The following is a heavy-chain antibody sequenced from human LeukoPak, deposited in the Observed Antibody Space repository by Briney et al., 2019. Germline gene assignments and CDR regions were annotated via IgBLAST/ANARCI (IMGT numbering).Heavy chain of an antibody. V-gene: IGHV4-4*02. J-gene: IGHJ3*02. CDR3: VTGYSSSWYFAFDI. CDR1: GGSISSTNW. Sequence: SETLSLTCAVSGGSISSTNWWSWVRQPPGKGLEWIGEIYHSGSTNYNPSLKSRVTISVDKSKNQFSLKLSSVTAADTAVYYCVTGYSSSWYFAFDIWGQGTMVTVSS. D-gene: IGHD6-13*01. CDR2: IYHSGST.